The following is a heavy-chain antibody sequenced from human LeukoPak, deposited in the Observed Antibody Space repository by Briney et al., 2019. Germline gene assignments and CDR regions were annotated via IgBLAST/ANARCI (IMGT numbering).Heavy chain of an antibody. CDR1: GDSLTSGSRY. V-gene: IGHV4-61*09. J-gene: IGHJ6*04. CDR2: FYSSTRT. D-gene: IGHD4-17*01. Sequence: SETLSLTCTVSGDSLTSGSRYWSWIRQPAGKGLEWIGHFYSSTRTTYNPSLESRVTISGDTAKNQFSLKLDSVTAADTAVYFCARCMSELDYGDYAYYYHMDVWGKGTTVTASS. CDR3: ARCMSELDYGDYAYYYHMDV.